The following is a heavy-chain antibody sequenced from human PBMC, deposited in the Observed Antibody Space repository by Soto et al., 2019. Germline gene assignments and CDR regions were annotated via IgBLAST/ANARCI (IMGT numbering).Heavy chain of an antibody. CDR2: INDSGST. CDR3: ASQATGWYPDY. Sequence: SETLSLTCTVSGGSISSSRCHWGWIRQPPGKGLEWIAYINDSGSTYYNPSLKSRVTISVDTSKNQFSLKLTSVTAADTAVYYCASQATGWYPDYWGQGTLVTVSS. CDR1: GGSISSSRCH. V-gene: IGHV4-31*03. D-gene: IGHD6-19*01. J-gene: IGHJ4*02.